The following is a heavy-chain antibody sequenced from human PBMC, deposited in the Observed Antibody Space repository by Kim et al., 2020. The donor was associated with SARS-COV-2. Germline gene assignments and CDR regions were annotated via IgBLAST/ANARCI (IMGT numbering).Heavy chain of an antibody. D-gene: IGHD2-21*02. J-gene: IGHJ6*02. CDR3: ARDLGPRILGTAASADYYYYGMDV. V-gene: IGHV1-18*04. Sequence: ASVKVSCKASGYTFTSYGISWVRQAPGQGLEWMGWISAYNGNTNYAQKLQGRVTMTTDTSTSTAYMELRSLRSDDTAVYYCARDLGPRILGTAASADYYYYGMDVWGQGTTVTVSS. CDR2: ISAYNGNT. CDR1: GYTFTSYG.